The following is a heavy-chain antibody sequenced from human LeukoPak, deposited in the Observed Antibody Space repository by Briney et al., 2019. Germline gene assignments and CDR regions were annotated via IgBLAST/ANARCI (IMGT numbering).Heavy chain of an antibody. Sequence: SEPLSLTCAVYGGSFSGYYWSWLRQPPGKGLEWIGEINHSGSTNYNPSLKSRVTISVDTSKNQFSLKLSSVTAADTAVYYCARLNTGTPGDYWGQGTLVTVSS. CDR3: ARLNTGTPGDY. J-gene: IGHJ4*02. CDR2: INHSGST. V-gene: IGHV4-34*01. CDR1: GGSFSGYY. D-gene: IGHD1-1*01.